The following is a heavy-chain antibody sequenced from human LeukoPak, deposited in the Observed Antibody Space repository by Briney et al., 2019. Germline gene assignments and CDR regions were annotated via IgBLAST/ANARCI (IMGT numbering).Heavy chain of an antibody. CDR3: ARERLSSSPPDAFDI. CDR1: GFTFRTSW. J-gene: IGHJ3*02. CDR2: INSDGSNT. Sequence: PGGSLRLSCSDSGFTFRTSWMHWVRQGPGKGLLWVAHINSDGSNTAYADSVKGRFTISRDNAKSTLYLQMNSLRSEDTAVYYCARERLSSSPPDAFDIWGQGTLVTVSS. D-gene: IGHD6-6*01. V-gene: IGHV3-74*01.